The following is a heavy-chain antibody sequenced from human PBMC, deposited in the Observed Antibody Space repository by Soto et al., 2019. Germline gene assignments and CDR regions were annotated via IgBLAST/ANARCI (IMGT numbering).Heavy chain of an antibody. Sequence: SETLSLTCTVSGGSISSSSYYWGWIRQPPGKGLEWIGSIYYSGSTYYNPSLKSRVTISVETSKNQFSLKLSSVTAADTAVYYCPRHLHRSFYGSGNYYHYGMDVWGQGTTVTVSS. CDR2: IYYSGST. V-gene: IGHV4-39*01. J-gene: IGHJ6*02. CDR1: GGSISSSSYY. D-gene: IGHD3-10*01. CDR3: PRHLHRSFYGSGNYYHYGMDV.